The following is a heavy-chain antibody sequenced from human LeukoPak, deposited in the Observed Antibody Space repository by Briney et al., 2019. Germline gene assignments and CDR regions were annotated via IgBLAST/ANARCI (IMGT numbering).Heavy chain of an antibody. V-gene: IGHV3-21*01. Sequence: PRGSLRLSPVPSGFTFSSYSMNWVRQAPEKGLGWGSSISSSSSYIYYADSVKGRFTISRDNAKNSLYLQMNSLRAEDTAVYYCARGGYSSGWYAGYWGQGTLVTVSS. D-gene: IGHD6-19*01. CDR2: ISSSSSYI. CDR3: ARGGYSSGWYAGY. J-gene: IGHJ4*02. CDR1: GFTFSSYS.